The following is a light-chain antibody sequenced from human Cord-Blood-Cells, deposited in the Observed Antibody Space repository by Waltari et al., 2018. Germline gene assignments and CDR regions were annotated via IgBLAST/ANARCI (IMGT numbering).Light chain of an antibody. J-gene: IGKJ2*01. CDR2: KAS. CDR3: QQYNSYPYT. CDR1: QSISSG. Sequence: DIQMTQSPSTLSASVGDRVTIPCRASQSISSGLAWYQQKPGKAPKLLIYKASSLQSGVPSRCSGSGSGTEFTLTISSLQPDDFATYYCQQYNSYPYTFGQGTKLEIK. V-gene: IGKV1-5*03.